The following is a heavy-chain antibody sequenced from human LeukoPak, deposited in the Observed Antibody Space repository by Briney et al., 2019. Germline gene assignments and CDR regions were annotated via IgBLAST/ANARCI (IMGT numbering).Heavy chain of an antibody. J-gene: IGHJ6*03. CDR1: GFTFSNAW. V-gene: IGHV3-15*01. CDR2: IKSKTDGGTT. Sequence: PGGSLRLSCAASGFTFSNAWMSWVRQAPGKGLEWVGRIKSKTDGGTTDYAAPVKGRFTISRDDSKNTLYLQMNSLKTEDTAVYYCTTEAGYDFWSGYYVYYYYMDVWGKGTTVTVSS. D-gene: IGHD3-3*01. CDR3: TTEAGYDFWSGYYVYYYYMDV.